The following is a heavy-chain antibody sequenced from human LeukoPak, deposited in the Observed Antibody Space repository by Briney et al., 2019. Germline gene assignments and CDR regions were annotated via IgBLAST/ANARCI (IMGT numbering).Heavy chain of an antibody. V-gene: IGHV3-23*01. J-gene: IGHJ4*02. CDR1: GFTFSSYD. CDR2: ISGSGGST. D-gene: IGHD3-10*01. CDR3: AKDARVRGVITLDY. Sequence: GGSLRLSCAASGFTFSSYDMTWVRQAPGKGLEWVSAISGSGGSTYYADSVKGRFTISRDNSKNTLYLQMNSLRAEDTAVYYCAKDARVRGVITLDYWGQGTLVTVSS.